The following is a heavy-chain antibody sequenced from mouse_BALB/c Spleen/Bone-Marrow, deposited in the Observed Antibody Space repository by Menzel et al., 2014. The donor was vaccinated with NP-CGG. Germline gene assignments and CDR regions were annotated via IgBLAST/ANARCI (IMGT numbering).Heavy chain of an antibody. CDR1: GFDFSRYW. V-gene: IGHV4-1*02. D-gene: IGHD1-1*01. J-gene: IGHJ1*01. CDR2: INPDSSTI. CDR3: ARLNYYGNLFD. Sequence: VQLKQSGGGLVQPGGSLKLSCAASGFDFSRYWMSWVRQAPGKGLEWIGEINPDSSTINYTPSLKDKFIISRDNAKNTLYLQKSKVRSEDTALYYCARLNYYGNLFDWGAGTPVTVSS.